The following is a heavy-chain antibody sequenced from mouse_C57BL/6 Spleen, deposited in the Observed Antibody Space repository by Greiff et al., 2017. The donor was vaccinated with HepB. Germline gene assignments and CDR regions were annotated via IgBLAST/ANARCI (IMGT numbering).Heavy chain of an antibody. J-gene: IGHJ3*01. CDR2: INPNNGGT. V-gene: IGHV1-18*01. CDR1: GYTFTDYN. CDR3: ARALYGNYGFAY. D-gene: IGHD2-1*01. Sequence: VQLQQSGPELVKPGASVKIPCKASGYTFTDYNMDWVKQSHGKSLEWIGDINPNNGGTIYNQKLKGKATVTVDKSSSTAYMELRSLTSEDTAVYYGARALYGNYGFAYWGQGTLVTVSA.